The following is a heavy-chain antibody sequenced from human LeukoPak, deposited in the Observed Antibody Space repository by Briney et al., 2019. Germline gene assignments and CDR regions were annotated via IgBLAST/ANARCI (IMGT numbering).Heavy chain of an antibody. CDR1: GFTVTGYY. Sequence: ASVKVSCKASGFTVTGYYMHWVRQAPGQGLEWMGWINPNSGATNYAQKFQGRVTMTRDTSISTVYMELSRLRPDDTAVYYCTRGGPEGSGYSYGSHDYWGRGTLVTVSS. V-gene: IGHV1-2*02. J-gene: IGHJ4*02. CDR3: TRGGPEGSGYSYGSHDY. CDR2: INPNSGAT. D-gene: IGHD5-18*01.